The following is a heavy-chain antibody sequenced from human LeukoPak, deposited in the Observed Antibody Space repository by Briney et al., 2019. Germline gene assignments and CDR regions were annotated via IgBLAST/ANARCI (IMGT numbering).Heavy chain of an antibody. D-gene: IGHD2-15*01. CDR2: IGTATNVI. CDR3: ARGADGVSSNSRGWFDP. CDR1: GFTFRDYY. J-gene: IGHJ5*02. V-gene: IGHV3-69-1*01. Sequence: GGSLRLSCEASGFTFRDYYMSWFRQAPGRGLEWVSWIGTATNVIYYADSVKGRFTISRDNARNSLYLQMNTLRAEDTAVYSCARGADGVSSNSRGWFDPWGQGTLVTVSS.